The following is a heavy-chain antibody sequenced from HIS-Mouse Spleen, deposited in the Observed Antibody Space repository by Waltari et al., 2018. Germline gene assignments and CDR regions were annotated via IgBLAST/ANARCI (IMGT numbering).Heavy chain of an antibody. D-gene: IGHD6-13*01. J-gene: IGHJ4*02. Sequence: EVQLVESGGGRVKPGGSLRLSCAASGFTLRRYSINWVRRAPGKGLGWVSSISSSSSYIYYADSVKGRFTISRDNAKNSLYLQMNSLRAEDTAVYYCARAGIAAAYYFDYWGQGTLVTVSS. CDR3: ARAGIAAAYYFDY. CDR1: GFTLRRYS. CDR2: ISSSSSYI. V-gene: IGHV3-21*01.